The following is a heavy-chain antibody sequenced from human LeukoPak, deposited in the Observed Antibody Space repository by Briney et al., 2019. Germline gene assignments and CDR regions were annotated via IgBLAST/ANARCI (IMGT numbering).Heavy chain of an antibody. V-gene: IGHV4-39*01. D-gene: IGHD3-22*01. Sequence: SETLSLTCTVSGGSISSSSYYWGWIRQPPGKGLEWIGSIYYSGSTYYNPSLKSRVTISVDTFKNQLSLKLSSVTAADTAVYYCARGTYYDSSGYFGYWGQGTLVTVSS. J-gene: IGHJ4*02. CDR3: ARGTYYDSSGYFGY. CDR1: GGSISSSSYY. CDR2: IYYSGST.